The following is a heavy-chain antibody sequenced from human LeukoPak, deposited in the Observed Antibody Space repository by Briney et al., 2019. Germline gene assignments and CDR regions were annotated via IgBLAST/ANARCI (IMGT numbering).Heavy chain of an antibody. J-gene: IGHJ5*02. D-gene: IGHD3-10*01. CDR1: GGSISNYY. Sequence: PSETLSLTCTVSGGSISNYYWGWIRQPPGEGLEWIGSIYYSGSTYYNPSLKSRVTISVDTSKNQFSLKLSSVTAADTAVYYCARDLGVVRGVITSGIPWFDPWGQGTLVTVSS. CDR2: IYYSGST. V-gene: IGHV4-39*07. CDR3: ARDLGVVRGVITSGIPWFDP.